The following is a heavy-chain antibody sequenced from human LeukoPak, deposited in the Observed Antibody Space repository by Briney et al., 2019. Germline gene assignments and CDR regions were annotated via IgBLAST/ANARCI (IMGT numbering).Heavy chain of an antibody. CDR2: ISAYNGNT. CDR3: GRCDYYYYYGMDV. CDR1: GYTFTSYG. J-gene: IGHJ6*02. Sequence: GASVKDSCKASGYTFTSYGISWVRQAPGQGLEWMGRISAYNGNTNYAQKLQGRVTMTTDTSTSTAYMELRSLRSDDTAVYYCGRCDYYYYYGMDVWGQGTTVTVSS. V-gene: IGHV1-18*01.